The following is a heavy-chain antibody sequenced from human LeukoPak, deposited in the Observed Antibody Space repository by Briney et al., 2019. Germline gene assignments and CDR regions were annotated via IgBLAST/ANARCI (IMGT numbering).Heavy chain of an antibody. Sequence: SQTLSLTCTVSGGSISSGGYYWSWIRLHPGKGLEWIGYIYYSGSTYYNPSLKSRVTISVDTSKNQFSLKLSSVTAADTAVYYCARDRAYYYDSSGQERVDIWGQGTMVTVSS. D-gene: IGHD3-22*01. CDR3: ARDRAYYYDSSGQERVDI. V-gene: IGHV4-31*03. J-gene: IGHJ3*02. CDR1: GGSISSGGYY. CDR2: IYYSGST.